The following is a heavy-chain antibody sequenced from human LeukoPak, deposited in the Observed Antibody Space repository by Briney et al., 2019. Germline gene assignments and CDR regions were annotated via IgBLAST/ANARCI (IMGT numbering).Heavy chain of an antibody. CDR1: GFTVSSNY. J-gene: IGHJ3*02. V-gene: IGHV3-66*01. CDR2: IYSGGST. D-gene: IGHD5-12*01. CDR3: ARRLRFNAFDI. Sequence: GGSLRLSCAASGFTVSSNYMSWVRQAPGKGLEWVSVIYSGGSTYYADSVKGRFTISRDNSKNTLYLQMNSLRAEDTAVYYCARRLRFNAFDIWGQGTMVTVSS.